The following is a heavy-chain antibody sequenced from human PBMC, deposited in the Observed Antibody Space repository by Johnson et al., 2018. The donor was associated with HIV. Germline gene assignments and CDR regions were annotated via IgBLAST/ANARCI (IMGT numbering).Heavy chain of an antibody. CDR3: VRSNGRLAAFDI. CDR1: EFTVSSNY. V-gene: IGHV3-43D*03. CDR2: ISLDGGST. J-gene: IGHJ3*02. D-gene: IGHD3-9*01. Sequence: QLVESGGKLIQPGGSLRLSCAASEFTVSSNYMSWVRQAPGKGLEWVSLISLDGGSTYSADPVNGRFTISRGNSKNSLYLQMNSLRVEDTAVYYCVRSNGRLAAFDIWGQGTMVTVSS.